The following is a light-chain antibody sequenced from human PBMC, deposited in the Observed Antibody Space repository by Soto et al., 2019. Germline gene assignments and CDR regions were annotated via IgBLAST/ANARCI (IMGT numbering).Light chain of an antibody. Sequence: QSALTQPASVSGSPGQSITISCTGTSSDVGGYNYVSWYQQHPGKAPKLMIYEVSNRPSGVSIRFSGSKSGNTASLTISGLQAEDEADYYCSSYTISTSLDVFGTGTKVTV. CDR3: SSYTISTSLDV. CDR1: SSDVGGYNY. J-gene: IGLJ1*01. CDR2: EVS. V-gene: IGLV2-14*01.